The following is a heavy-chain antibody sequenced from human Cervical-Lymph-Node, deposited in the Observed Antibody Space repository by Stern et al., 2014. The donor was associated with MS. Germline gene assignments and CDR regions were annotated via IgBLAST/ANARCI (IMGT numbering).Heavy chain of an antibody. Sequence: VQLVQSGGGLVQTGGSLRLSCAASGFTFSSFWMTWVRQAPGKGLEWVANIKEDGSEKDCVDSVKGRFTISRDNAKNTLYLQMNSLRVEDTAVYYCARVRLELRWPIDFWGQGTLVTVSS. CDR2: IKEDGSEK. D-gene: IGHD1-7*01. J-gene: IGHJ4*02. CDR1: GFTFSSFW. CDR3: ARVRLELRWPIDF. V-gene: IGHV3-7*01.